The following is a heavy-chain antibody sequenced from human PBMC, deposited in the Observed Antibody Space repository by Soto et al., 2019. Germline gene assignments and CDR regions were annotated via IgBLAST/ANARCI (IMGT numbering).Heavy chain of an antibody. CDR2: INPSGGST. D-gene: IGHD4-17*01. CDR3: ARAVSDYGGNSSSAPRV. Sequence: ASVKVSCKASGYTFTSYYMHWVRQAPGQGLEWMGIINPSGGSTSYAQKFQGRVTMTRDTSTSTVYMELSSLRSEDTAVYYCARAVSDYGGNSSSAPRVWGQGTLVTVSS. V-gene: IGHV1-46*01. J-gene: IGHJ4*02. CDR1: GYTFTSYY.